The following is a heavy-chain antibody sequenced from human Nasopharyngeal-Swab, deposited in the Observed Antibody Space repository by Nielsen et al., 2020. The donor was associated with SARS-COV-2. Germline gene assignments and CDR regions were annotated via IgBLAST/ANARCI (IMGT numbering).Heavy chain of an antibody. V-gene: IGHV3-23*01. CDR2: ISGSGGSP. CDR3: AKSKIMITFGGARDYFDY. J-gene: IGHJ4*02. D-gene: IGHD3-16*01. CDR1: GFTFSSYA. Sequence: GGSLRLSCAASGFTFSSYAMSWVRQAPGQGLEWVSAISGSGGSPYHADSEKGRFTISRDNSKNTLYLQMNSLRAEDTAVYYCAKSKIMITFGGARDYFDYWGQGTLVTVSS.